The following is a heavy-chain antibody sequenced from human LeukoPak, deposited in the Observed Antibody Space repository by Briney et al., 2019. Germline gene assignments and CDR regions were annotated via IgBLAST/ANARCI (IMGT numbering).Heavy chain of an antibody. D-gene: IGHD5-18*01. J-gene: IGHJ4*02. V-gene: IGHV1-69*01. CDR2: IIPIFGTA. CDR3: AREDTAMANFDY. CDR1: GGTFSSYA. Sequence: SVKVSCKASGGTFSSYAISWVRQAPGQGLEWMGGIIPIFGTANYAQKFQGRVTITADESTSTAYMELSSLRSEDTAVYYCAREDTAMANFDYWGQGTLVTVSS.